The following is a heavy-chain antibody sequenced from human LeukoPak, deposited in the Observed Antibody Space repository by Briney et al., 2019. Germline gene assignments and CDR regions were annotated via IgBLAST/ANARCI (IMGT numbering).Heavy chain of an antibody. CDR2: IYSGGNT. CDR1: GFIVSSNY. V-gene: IGHV3-53*01. D-gene: IGHD2-15*01. CDR3: ARSYCSGGSCYFDY. J-gene: IGHJ4*02. Sequence: GGSLRLSCAASGFIVSSNYMSWVRQAPGKGLEWVSVIYSGGNTYYADSVKGRFTISRDDSKNTLYLQMNSLRAGDTAVYFCARSYCSGGSCYFDYWGQGTLVTVS.